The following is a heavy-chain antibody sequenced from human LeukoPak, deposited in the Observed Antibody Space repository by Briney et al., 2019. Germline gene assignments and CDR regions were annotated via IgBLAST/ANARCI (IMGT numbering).Heavy chain of an antibody. CDR1: GGTFTSYA. CDR3: ARKLRLGGNWFDP. CDR2: IIPISGTT. V-gene: IGHV1-69*15. Sequence: SVKVSCKTSGGTFTSYAITWVRQTPGQGLEWMGKIIPISGTTNYAQKFQGRVTFTADESTSTAYMELSSLRSEDTALYYCARKLRLGGNWFDPWGQGTLVTVSS. D-gene: IGHD1-26*01. J-gene: IGHJ5*02.